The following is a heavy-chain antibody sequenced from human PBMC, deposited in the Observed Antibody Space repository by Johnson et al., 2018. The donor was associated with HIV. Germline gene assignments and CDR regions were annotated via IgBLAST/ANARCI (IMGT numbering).Heavy chain of an antibody. D-gene: IGHD5-24*01. CDR2: ISGSGGTT. J-gene: IGHJ3*02. CDR3: ARACRDGYTCDAFDI. Sequence: VQLVESAGVVVQPGGSLRLSCAASGFTFDDYAMSWVRQAPGQGLDWVSGISGSGGTTYYAHSVNGSSPISRDHSKNTLFLQMNRLRADDTALYYCARACRDGYTCDAFDIWGQGTMVTVSS. CDR1: GFTFDDYA. V-gene: IGHV3-23*04.